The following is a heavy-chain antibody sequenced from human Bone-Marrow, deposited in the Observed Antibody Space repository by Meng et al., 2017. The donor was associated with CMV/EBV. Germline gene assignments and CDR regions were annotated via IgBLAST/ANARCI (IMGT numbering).Heavy chain of an antibody. V-gene: IGHV1-69*05. J-gene: IGHJ4*02. CDR2: IIHIFGTA. D-gene: IGHD5-18*01. CDR1: GYTFTSYE. Sequence: SGYTFTSYEISWVRQAPGQGREWMGGIIHIFGTANYAQKFQGRVTITTDESTSTAYMELSSLRSEDTAVYYCASSWGTAMVAYYFDYWGQGTLVTVSS. CDR3: ASSWGTAMVAYYFDY.